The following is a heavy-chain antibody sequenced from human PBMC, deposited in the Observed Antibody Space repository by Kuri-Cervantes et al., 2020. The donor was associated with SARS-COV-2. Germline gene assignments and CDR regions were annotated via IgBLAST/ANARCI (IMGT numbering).Heavy chain of an antibody. D-gene: IGHD3-22*01. CDR3: VENDYYDSSGYSHFDY. J-gene: IGHJ4*02. CDR1: GGSISSYY. CDR2: IYTSGST. V-gene: IGHV4-4*07. Sequence: ETLSLTCTVSGGSISSYYWSWIRQPAGKGLEWIGRIYTSGSTNYNPSLKSRVTMSVDTSKNQFSLKLSSVTAADTAVYYCVENDYYDSSGYSHFDYWGQGTLVTVSS.